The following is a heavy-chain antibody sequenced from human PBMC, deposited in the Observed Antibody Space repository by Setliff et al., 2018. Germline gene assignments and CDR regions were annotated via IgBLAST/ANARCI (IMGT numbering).Heavy chain of an antibody. J-gene: IGHJ4*02. CDR1: GYSFTSYS. CDR2: VFSGDSDT. D-gene: IGHD1-1*01. CDR3: ARHFRNWYFDY. V-gene: IGHV5-51*01. Sequence: GESLKISCKASGYSFTSYSIGWVRQMPGKGLEWMGIVFSGDSDTRYSPSFQGQVTISADKSISTAYLQWSSLKASDTAIYYCARHFRNWYFDYWGQGTLVTVSS.